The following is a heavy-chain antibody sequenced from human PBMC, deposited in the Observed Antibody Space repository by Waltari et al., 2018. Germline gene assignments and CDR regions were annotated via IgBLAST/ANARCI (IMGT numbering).Heavy chain of an antibody. D-gene: IGHD5-12*01. CDR2: INHSGST. J-gene: IGHJ5*02. CDR3: ARGSRQWLQNNWFDP. V-gene: IGHV4-34*01. CDR1: GGSFSGYY. Sequence: QVQLQQWGAGLLKPSETLSLTCAVYGGSFSGYYWSWIRQPPGKGLEWIGEINHSGSTNYNPSLKSRVTISVDTSKNQFSLKLSSVTAADTAVYYCARGSRQWLQNNWFDPWGQGTLVTVSS.